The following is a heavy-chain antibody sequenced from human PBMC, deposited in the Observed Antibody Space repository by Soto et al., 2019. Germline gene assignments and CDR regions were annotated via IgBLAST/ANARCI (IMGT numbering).Heavy chain of an antibody. Sequence: GGSLRLSCAASGFTFSSYAMSWVRQAPGKGLEWVSAISGSGGSTYYADSVKGRFTISRDNSKNTLYLQMNSLRAEDTAVYYCTSGYDYFIKRVRWFDPWGQGTLVTVSS. CDR2: ISGSGGST. CDR3: TSGYDYFIKRVRWFDP. V-gene: IGHV3-23*01. CDR1: GFTFSSYA. J-gene: IGHJ5*02. D-gene: IGHD5-12*01.